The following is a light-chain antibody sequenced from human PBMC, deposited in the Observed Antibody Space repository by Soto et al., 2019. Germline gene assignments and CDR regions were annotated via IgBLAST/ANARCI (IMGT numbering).Light chain of an antibody. V-gene: IGLV1-40*01. CDR1: SSNIGAGYD. Sequence: QSALTHPHSVSGAPGQRVTISCTGSSSNIGAGYDVHWYQQLPGTAPKLLIYGNSNRPSGVPDRFSGSKSGTSASLAITGLQAEDEADYYCQSYDSSLSGYVFGTGTKVTVL. J-gene: IGLJ1*01. CDR2: GNS. CDR3: QSYDSSLSGYV.